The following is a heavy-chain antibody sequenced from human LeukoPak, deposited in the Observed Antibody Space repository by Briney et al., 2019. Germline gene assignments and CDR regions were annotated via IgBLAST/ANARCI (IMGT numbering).Heavy chain of an antibody. CDR2: ISGSGGST. J-gene: IGHJ6*03. CDR3: AREPAVRGQEDYYYYYYMDV. V-gene: IGHV3-23*01. D-gene: IGHD3-10*01. Sequence: GGSLRLSCAASGFTFSSYGMSWVRQAPGKGLEWVSAISGSGGSTYYADSVKGRFTISRDNSKNTLYLQMNSLRAEDTAVYYCAREPAVRGQEDYYYYYYMDVWGKGTTVTVSS. CDR1: GFTFSSYG.